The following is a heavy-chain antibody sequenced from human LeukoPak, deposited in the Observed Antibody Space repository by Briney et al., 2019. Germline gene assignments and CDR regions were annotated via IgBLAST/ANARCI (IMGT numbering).Heavy chain of an antibody. J-gene: IGHJ3*02. CDR2: LSGSGQSP. Sequence: PGGSLRLSCAASGCSFHTYAMTWVRQAPGKGLEWVSSLSGSGQSPNYANSVLGRFSISRDNAQQRLFLQMNNLRVDDTGTYYCAKVIDYGARDACDIWGQRTVVTVSS. CDR3: AKVIDYGARDACDI. D-gene: IGHD4-17*01. V-gene: IGHV3-23*01. CDR1: GCSFHTYA.